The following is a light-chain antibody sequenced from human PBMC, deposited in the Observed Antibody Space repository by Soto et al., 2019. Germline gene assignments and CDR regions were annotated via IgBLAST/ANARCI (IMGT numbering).Light chain of an antibody. CDR2: GAS. Sequence: IGLTQSAGALSLSPGERATLSCRASQSVSSNYLAWYQQKPGQAPRLLIYGASSRATGIPDRFSGSGSGTEFTLTISRLEPEDFAVYYCQQYGGSPRTFAQGTKVDIK. J-gene: IGKJ1*01. CDR3: QQYGGSPRT. V-gene: IGKV3-20*01. CDR1: QSVSSNY.